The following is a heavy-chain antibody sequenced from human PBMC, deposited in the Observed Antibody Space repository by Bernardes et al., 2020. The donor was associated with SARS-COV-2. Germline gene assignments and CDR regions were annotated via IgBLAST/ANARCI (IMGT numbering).Heavy chain of an antibody. J-gene: IGHJ4*02. V-gene: IGHV4-59*01. Sequence: SETLSLTCTVSGGSISSYYWNWIRQPPGKGLEWIGYIYYSGSTKYNPSLKSRVTISVDTSKNQFSLKLSSVTAADTAVYYCARRVGATYYFDYWGQGTLVTVSS. CDR1: GGSISSYY. D-gene: IGHD1-26*01. CDR3: ARRVGATYYFDY. CDR2: IYYSGST.